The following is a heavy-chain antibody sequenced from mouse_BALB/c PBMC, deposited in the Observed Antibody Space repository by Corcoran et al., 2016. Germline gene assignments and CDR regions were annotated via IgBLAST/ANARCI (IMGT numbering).Heavy chain of an antibody. CDR1: GYTLTSYV. D-gene: IGHD1-1*01. CDR2: INPYNDGT. Sequence: EVQLQQSGAELVKPGASVKMSCKASGYTLTSYVMHWVKQQPGQGLEWIGYINPYNDGTKYNEKFKGKATLASDKSSSTDYMELSSLTSEDSAVYYCARGGYYGSSSFDYWDQGTTLTVSA. CDR3: ARGGYYGSSSFDY. J-gene: IGHJ2*01. V-gene: IGHV1S136*01.